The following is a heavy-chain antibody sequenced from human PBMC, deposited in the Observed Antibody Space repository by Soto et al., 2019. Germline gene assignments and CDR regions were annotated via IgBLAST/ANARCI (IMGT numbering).Heavy chain of an antibody. CDR2: ISSSSSYT. CDR3: ARSYYYDSSGYYGGAFDI. Sequence: GGSLRLSCAASGFTFSDYYMSWIRQAPGKGLEWVSYISSSSSYTNYADSVKGRFTISRDNAKNSLYLQMNSLRAEDTAVYYCARSYYYDSSGYYGGAFDIWGQGTMVTVSS. V-gene: IGHV3-11*06. CDR1: GFTFSDYY. J-gene: IGHJ3*02. D-gene: IGHD3-22*01.